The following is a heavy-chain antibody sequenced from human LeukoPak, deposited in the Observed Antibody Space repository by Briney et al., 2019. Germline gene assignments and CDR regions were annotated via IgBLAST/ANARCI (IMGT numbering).Heavy chain of an antibody. Sequence: SGPTLVNPTQTLTLTCTFSGFSLNTRGVGVGWIRQPPGRALEWLALIYWDDDGRYSPSLKSRLTITKDTSKNQVVLTITNMDPVDTATYLCAHRKNYYDSSVFDNWGQGTLVTVSS. CDR1: GFSLNTRGVG. CDR2: IYWDDDG. CDR3: AHRKNYYDSSVFDN. D-gene: IGHD3-22*01. V-gene: IGHV2-5*02. J-gene: IGHJ4*02.